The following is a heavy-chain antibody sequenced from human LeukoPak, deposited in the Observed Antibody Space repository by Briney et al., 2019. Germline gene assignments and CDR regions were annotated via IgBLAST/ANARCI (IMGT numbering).Heavy chain of an antibody. D-gene: IGHD3-22*01. J-gene: IGHJ4*02. CDR2: IYSGGST. CDR1: GFTVSSNY. Sequence: GGPLRLSCAASGFTVSSNYMSWVRQAPGKGLEWVSVIYSGGSTYYADSVKGRFTISRDNSKNTLYLQMNSLRAEDTAVYYCARVDYYDSSWREYYFDYWGQGTLVTVSS. V-gene: IGHV3-66*01. CDR3: ARVDYYDSSWREYYFDY.